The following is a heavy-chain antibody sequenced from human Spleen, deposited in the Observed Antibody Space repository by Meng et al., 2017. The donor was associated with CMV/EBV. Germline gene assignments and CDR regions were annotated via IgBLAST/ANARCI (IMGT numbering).Heavy chain of an antibody. Sequence: GESLKISCAASGFTFSSYAMHWVRQAPGKGLEWVAVISYDGSNKYYADSVKGRFTISRDNSRNTLSLRMNNLRPDDTAVYYCAKHDYSNYLDYWGQGTLVTVSS. D-gene: IGHD4-11*01. CDR2: ISYDGSNK. J-gene: IGHJ4*02. V-gene: IGHV3-30*04. CDR3: AKHDYSNYLDY. CDR1: GFTFSSYA.